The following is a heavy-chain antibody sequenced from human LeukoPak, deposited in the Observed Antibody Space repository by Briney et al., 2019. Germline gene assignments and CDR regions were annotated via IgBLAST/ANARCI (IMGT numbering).Heavy chain of an antibody. CDR3: ARDVHSDYDYYAMDV. V-gene: IGHV3-7*01. CDR2: IKQDGSEK. J-gene: IGHJ6*02. D-gene: IGHD4-11*01. CDR1: GFTFSSSW. Sequence: GGSLRLSCVASGFTFSSSWISWVRQAPGKGLEWVANIKQDGSEKYCVDSVKGRFTISRDNAKNSLYLQMNSLRAEDTAVYYCARDVHSDYDYYAMDVWGQGTTVTVSS.